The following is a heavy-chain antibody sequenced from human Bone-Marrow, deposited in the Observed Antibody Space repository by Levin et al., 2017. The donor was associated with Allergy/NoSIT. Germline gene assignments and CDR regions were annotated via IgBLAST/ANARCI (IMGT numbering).Heavy chain of an antibody. Sequence: ASGPTLVKPTQTLTLTCTFSGFSLSTSAVGVGWIRQPPGKALEWLALIYWDDDKRYSPSLTSRLTIIKDTSKNQVVLTMTNMDPADTATYYCARRRKDGSSLIPFDYWGQGILVTVSS. J-gene: IGHJ4*02. CDR2: IYWDDDK. CDR1: GFSLSTSAVG. V-gene: IGHV2-5*02. CDR3: ARRRKDGSSLIPFDY. D-gene: IGHD6-13*01.